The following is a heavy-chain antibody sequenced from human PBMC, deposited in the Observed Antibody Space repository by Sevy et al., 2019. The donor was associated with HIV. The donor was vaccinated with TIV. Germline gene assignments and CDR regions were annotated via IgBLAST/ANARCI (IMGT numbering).Heavy chain of an antibody. V-gene: IGHV3-23*01. J-gene: IGHJ3*02. Sequence: GGSLRLSCAASGFTFSNYAMNWVRQAPGKGLEWVSAISGGGSGDDTYYAESVKGRFTISRDNSKNTLYLQMNSLRAEDTAVYYCAKDSVVVVGDAFDIWGQGTMVTVSS. D-gene: IGHD2-15*01. CDR2: ISGGGSGDDT. CDR3: AKDSVVVVGDAFDI. CDR1: GFTFSNYA.